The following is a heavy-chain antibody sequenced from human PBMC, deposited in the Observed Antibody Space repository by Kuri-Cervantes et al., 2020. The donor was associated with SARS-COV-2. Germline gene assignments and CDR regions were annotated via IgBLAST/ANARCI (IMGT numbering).Heavy chain of an antibody. Sequence: GESLKISCAASGLTFSRSWMHWVCPAPGKGLEWVAVISYDGSNKYYADSVKGRFTISRDNSKNTLYLQMNSPRAEDTAVYYCAREGGIAAAGTIFDYWGQGTLVTVSS. J-gene: IGHJ4*02. V-gene: IGHV3-30-3*01. CDR3: AREGGIAAAGTIFDY. CDR1: GLTFSRSW. CDR2: ISYDGSNK. D-gene: IGHD6-13*01.